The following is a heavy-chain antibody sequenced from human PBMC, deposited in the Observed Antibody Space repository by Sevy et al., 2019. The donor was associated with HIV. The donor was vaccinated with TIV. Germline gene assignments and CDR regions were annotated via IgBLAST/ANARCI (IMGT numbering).Heavy chain of an antibody. CDR2: MNPNSGNT. D-gene: IGHD6-13*01. CDR3: ARPAAAGTGNWFDP. J-gene: IGHJ5*02. CDR1: GYTFTSYD. V-gene: IGHV1-8*01. Sequence: ASVKVSCKASGYTFTSYDINWVQQATGQGLEWMGWMNPNSGNTGYAQKFQGRVTMTRNTSISTAYMELSSLRSEDTAVYYCARPAAAGTGNWFDPWGQGTLVTVSS.